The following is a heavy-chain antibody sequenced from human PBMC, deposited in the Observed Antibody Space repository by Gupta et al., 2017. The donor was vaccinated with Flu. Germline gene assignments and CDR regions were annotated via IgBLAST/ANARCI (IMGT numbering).Heavy chain of an antibody. J-gene: IGHJ3*02. D-gene: IGHD3-16*01. CDR2: INHNENT. V-gene: IGHV4-34*01. Sequence: RQPPGEGLEWIGEINHNENTYDNASLKSRVTISVDTSKNQFSLNLMSVTAADTAVYYCARGRQGGLADGAFDIWGRGTMVTVSS. CDR3: ARGRQGGLADGAFDI.